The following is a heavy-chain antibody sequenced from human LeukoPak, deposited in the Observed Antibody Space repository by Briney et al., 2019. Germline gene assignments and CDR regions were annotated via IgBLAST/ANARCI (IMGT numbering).Heavy chain of an antibody. CDR3: ASNPGYNWNDDDAFDI. V-gene: IGHV3-21*01. Sequence: SVKGRFAVSRDNAKNEMYLQMNSLRAEDTAVYYCASNPGYNWNDDDAFDIWGQGTMVTVSS. D-gene: IGHD1-1*01. J-gene: IGHJ3*02.